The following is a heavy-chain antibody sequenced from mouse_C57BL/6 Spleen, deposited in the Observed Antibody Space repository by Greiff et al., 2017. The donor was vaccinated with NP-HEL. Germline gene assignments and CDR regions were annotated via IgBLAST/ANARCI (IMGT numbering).Heavy chain of an antibody. Sequence: VQLQQSGTVLARPGASVKMSCKTSGYTFTSYWMHWVKQRPGQGLEWIGAIYPGNSDTSYNQKFKGKAKLTAVTSASTAYMELSSLTNEDSAVYYCTRSQTAQATWGFAYWGQGTLVTVSA. V-gene: IGHV1-5*01. CDR3: TRSQTAQATWGFAY. CDR2: IYPGNSDT. D-gene: IGHD3-2*02. J-gene: IGHJ3*01. CDR1: GYTFTSYW.